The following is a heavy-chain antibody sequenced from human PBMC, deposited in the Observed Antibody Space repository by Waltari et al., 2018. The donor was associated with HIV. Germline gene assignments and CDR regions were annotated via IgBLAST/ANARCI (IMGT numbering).Heavy chain of an antibody. CDR2: SNHSGGGT. CDR3: AGYQSDVFDI. CDR1: VYSFAHYY. J-gene: IGHJ3*02. Sequence: QVQLVQSGAEVTEPGASVKVSCKSSVYSFAHYYMHWVRRAPGQGLEWMGVSNHSGGGTRYAQKLQGRVTMTRDTSTSTFYMDLISLRSQDTAVYYCAGYQSDVFDIWGQGTVVTVSS. D-gene: IGHD5-12*01. V-gene: IGHV1-46*01.